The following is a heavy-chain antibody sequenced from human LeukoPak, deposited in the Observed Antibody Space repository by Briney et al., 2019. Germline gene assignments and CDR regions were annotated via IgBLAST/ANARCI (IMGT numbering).Heavy chain of an antibody. D-gene: IGHD3-22*01. CDR2: IYYSGST. J-gene: IGHJ4*02. CDR3: ARSDSSGYYYVVFDY. CDR1: GGSISSYY. Sequence: PSETLSLTCTVSGGSISSYYWSWTRQPPGMGLEWIGYIYYSGSTNYNPSLKSRVTISVDTSKNQFSLKLSSVTAADTAVYYCARSDSSGYYYVVFDYWGQGTLVTVSS. V-gene: IGHV4-59*01.